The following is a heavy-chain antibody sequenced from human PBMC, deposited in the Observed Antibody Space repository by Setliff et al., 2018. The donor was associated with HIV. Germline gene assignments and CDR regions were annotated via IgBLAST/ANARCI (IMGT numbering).Heavy chain of an antibody. CDR2: IYYSGST. D-gene: IGHD6-6*01. V-gene: IGHV4-59*11. Sequence: PSETLSLTCTVSGGSISSHYWSWIRQPPGKGLEWIGYIYYSGSTNYNPSLKSRVTIPVDTSKNQFSLKLSSVTAADTAVYYCARDRGSSYYYYYYMDVWGKGTTVTVS. J-gene: IGHJ6*03. CDR1: GGSISSHY. CDR3: ARDRGSSYYYYYYMDV.